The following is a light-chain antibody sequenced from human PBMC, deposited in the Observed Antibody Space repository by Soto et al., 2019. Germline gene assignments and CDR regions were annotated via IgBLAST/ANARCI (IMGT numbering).Light chain of an antibody. CDR3: QQSYSTLWT. V-gene: IGKV1-39*01. CDR1: QGIGND. J-gene: IGKJ1*01. Sequence: IQLTQSPSSLSASVGDRVTITCRASQGIGNDLGWYQQKPGKAPKRLIYSTSSLQSGVPSRFSGSGSGTDFTLPISSLQPLDFATYYCQQSYSTLWTCGHGNQGDI. CDR2: STS.